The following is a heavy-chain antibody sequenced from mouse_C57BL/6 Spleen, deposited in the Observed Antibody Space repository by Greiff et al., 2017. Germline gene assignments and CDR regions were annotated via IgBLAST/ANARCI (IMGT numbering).Heavy chain of an antibody. J-gene: IGHJ1*03. CDR2: ISYDGSN. CDR3: ARDRHFDV. V-gene: IGHV3-6*01. CDR1: GYSITSGYY. Sequence: EVHLVESGPGLVKPSQSLSLTCSVTGYSITSGYYWNWIRQFPGNKLEWMGYISYDGSNNYNPSLKNRISITRDTSKNQFLLKLNSVTTEDTATYYCARDRHFDVWGTGTTVTVSS.